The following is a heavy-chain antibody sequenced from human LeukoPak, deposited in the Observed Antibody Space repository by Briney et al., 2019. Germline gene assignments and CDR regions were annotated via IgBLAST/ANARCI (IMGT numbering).Heavy chain of an antibody. CDR2: IRYDGSNK. CDR3: AKDWNGDY. V-gene: IGHV3-30*02. D-gene: IGHD1-1*01. Sequence: GGSLRLSCAASGFTFSNYAMSWVRQAPGKGLEWVAFIRYDGSNKYYADSVKGRFTISRDNSKNTLYLQMNSLRAKDTAVYYCAKDWNGDYWGQGTLVTVSS. CDR1: GFTFSNYA. J-gene: IGHJ4*02.